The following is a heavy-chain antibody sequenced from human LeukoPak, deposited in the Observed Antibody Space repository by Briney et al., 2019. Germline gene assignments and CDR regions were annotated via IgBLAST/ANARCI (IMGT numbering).Heavy chain of an antibody. J-gene: IGHJ4*02. CDR1: GFTGSCKY. CDR2: IYSGGST. CDR3: ARDRRSSGWYDFDY. D-gene: IGHD6-19*01. V-gene: IGHV3-53*01. Sequence: PGGSVRLSCAASGFTGSCKYMNCVRQAPGKGLEWVSVIYSGGSTYYADSVKGRFTISRDNSKNTVYLQMNSLRAEDTAVYYCARDRRSSGWYDFDYWGQGTLVTVSS.